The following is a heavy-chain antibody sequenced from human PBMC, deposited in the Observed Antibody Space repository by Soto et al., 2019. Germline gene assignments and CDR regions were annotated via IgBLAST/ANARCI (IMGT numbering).Heavy chain of an antibody. D-gene: IGHD3-22*01. Sequence: GASVKVSCKASGYTFTSYGISWVRQAPGQGLEWMGRIIPILGIANYAQKFQGRVTITADKSTSTAYMELSSLRSEDTAVYYCARYSLSGSGFLDYWGQGTLVTVSS. J-gene: IGHJ4*02. CDR2: IIPILGIA. V-gene: IGHV1-69*04. CDR3: ARYSLSGSGFLDY. CDR1: GYTFTSYG.